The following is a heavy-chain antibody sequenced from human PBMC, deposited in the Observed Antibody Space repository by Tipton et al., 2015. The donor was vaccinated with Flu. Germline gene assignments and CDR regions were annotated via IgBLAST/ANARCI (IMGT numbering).Heavy chain of an antibody. V-gene: IGHV4-61*02. Sequence: LRLSCTVSGGSISSGSYYWSWIRQPAGKGLEWIGRIYTSGSTNYNPSLKSRVTISVDTSKNQFSLKLSSVTAADTAVYYCARGRGQQLVLGHYYYGMDVWGQGTTVTVSS. CDR2: IYTSGST. D-gene: IGHD6-13*01. J-gene: IGHJ6*02. CDR1: GGSISSGSYY. CDR3: ARGRGQQLVLGHYYYGMDV.